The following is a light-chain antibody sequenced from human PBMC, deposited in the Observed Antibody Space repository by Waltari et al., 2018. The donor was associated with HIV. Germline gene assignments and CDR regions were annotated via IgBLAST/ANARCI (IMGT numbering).Light chain of an antibody. Sequence: QSVLTQPPSVSAAPGQKVTISCPGSSSNLGNNSVSWYQQLPGTAPKLLILDNNKRPSGIPDRCSGSKSGTSATLGITGLQTGDEADYYCGTWDSSLSAVVFGGGTKLTVL. CDR2: DNN. CDR1: SSNLGNNS. V-gene: IGLV1-51*01. J-gene: IGLJ2*01. CDR3: GTWDSSLSAVV.